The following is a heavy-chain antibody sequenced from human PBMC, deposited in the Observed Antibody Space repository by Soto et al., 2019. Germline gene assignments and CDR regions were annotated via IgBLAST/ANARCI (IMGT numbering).Heavy chain of an antibody. CDR2: ISYDGSNK. Sequence: QVQLVESGGGVVQPGRSLRLSCAASGFTFSSYGMHWVRQAPGKGLEWVAVISYDGSNKYYADSVKGRFTISRDNSKNTLYLTMNSLRAEDKAVYYCAKDGGGGQHIAAAGTYVWYYFDYWGQGTLVTVSS. CDR1: GFTFSSYG. CDR3: AKDGGGGQHIAAAGTYVWYYFDY. J-gene: IGHJ4*02. D-gene: IGHD6-13*01. V-gene: IGHV3-30*18.